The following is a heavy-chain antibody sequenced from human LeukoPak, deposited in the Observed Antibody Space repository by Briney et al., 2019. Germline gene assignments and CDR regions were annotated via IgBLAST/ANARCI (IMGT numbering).Heavy chain of an antibody. V-gene: IGHV1-24*01. Sequence: ASVKVSCKVSGYTLTELSMHWVRQAPGKGLEWMGGFDPEDGETIYAQKFQGRVTMTEDTSTDTAYMELGSLRSEDTAVYYCATPGIVGANYYYYYMDVWGKGTTVTVSS. CDR2: FDPEDGET. D-gene: IGHD1-26*01. J-gene: IGHJ6*03. CDR1: GYTLTELS. CDR3: ATPGIVGANYYYYYMDV.